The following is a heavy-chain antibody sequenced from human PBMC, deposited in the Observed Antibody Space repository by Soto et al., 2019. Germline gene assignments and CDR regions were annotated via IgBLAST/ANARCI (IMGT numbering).Heavy chain of an antibody. CDR3: SRWTSAGGLDAFDV. D-gene: IGHD6-13*01. Sequence: DVRLVESGGGLVQPGGSLRLSCAASGISFSRYLMSWFRQAPGKGLEWVANIKQAGSEIHSVDSVQGRFTISRDNAYASLSLQMTYLIVEDTAIYYCSRWTSAGGLDAFDVWGQGTMVIVS. CDR2: IKQAGSEI. J-gene: IGHJ3*01. V-gene: IGHV3-7*04. CDR1: GISFSRYL.